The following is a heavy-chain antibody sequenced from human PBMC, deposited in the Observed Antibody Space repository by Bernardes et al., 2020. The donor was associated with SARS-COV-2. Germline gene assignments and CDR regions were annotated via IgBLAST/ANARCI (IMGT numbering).Heavy chain of an antibody. CDR3: ARIDEVTGRVY. J-gene: IGHJ4*02. Sequence: VGSLRLSCTASGFTFSNFRMSWVRQAPGKGLEWVANVKQDGSEKYYEDSVQGRFIISRDNAKNSLYLQMNSLRAEDTAVYYCARIDEVTGRVYWGQGTLVTVSS. CDR1: GFTFSNFR. CDR2: VKQDGSEK. D-gene: IGHD6-19*01. V-gene: IGHV3-7*01.